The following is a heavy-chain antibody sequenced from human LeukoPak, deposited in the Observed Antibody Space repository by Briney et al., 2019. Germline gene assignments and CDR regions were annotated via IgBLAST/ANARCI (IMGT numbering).Heavy chain of an antibody. V-gene: IGHV3-49*03. CDR1: GFTFGEYA. CDR2: IRSEAYGGTT. Sequence: PGGSLRLSCTTSGFTFGEYAMSWLRQAPGKGLDLVGFIRSEAYGGTTEYAASVKGRFTISRDDSESLAYLQMTSLKIEDTAVYYCTKGWGDYWGRGTLVTVSS. J-gene: IGHJ4*02. CDR3: TKGWGDY. D-gene: IGHD6-19*01.